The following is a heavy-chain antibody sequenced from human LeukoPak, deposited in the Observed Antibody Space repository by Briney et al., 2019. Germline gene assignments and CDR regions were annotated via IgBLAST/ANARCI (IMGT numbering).Heavy chain of an antibody. D-gene: IGHD2-2*01. V-gene: IGHV3-23*01. Sequence: GGSLRLSCAASGFTFSSYAMSWVRQAPGKGLEWVSAISGSGGSTYYADSVKGRFTISRGNSKNTLYLQMNSLRAEDTAVYYCAKRDCSSTSCYAPFDYWGQGTLVTVSS. CDR3: AKRDCSSTSCYAPFDY. CDR2: ISGSGGST. CDR1: GFTFSSYA. J-gene: IGHJ4*02.